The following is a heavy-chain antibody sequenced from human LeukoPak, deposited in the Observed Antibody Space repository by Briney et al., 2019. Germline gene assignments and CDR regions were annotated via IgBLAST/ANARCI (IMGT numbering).Heavy chain of an antibody. CDR1: GFTFSSYA. J-gene: IGHJ4*02. V-gene: IGHV3-23*01. CDR3: ARGSSGWYGSY. Sequence: GGSLRLSCAASGFTFSSYAMSWVRQAPGKGLEWVSAISGSGGSTYYADSVKGRFTISRDNAKNSLYLQMNSLRAEDTAVYYCARGSSGWYGSYWGQGTLVTVSS. D-gene: IGHD6-19*01. CDR2: ISGSGGST.